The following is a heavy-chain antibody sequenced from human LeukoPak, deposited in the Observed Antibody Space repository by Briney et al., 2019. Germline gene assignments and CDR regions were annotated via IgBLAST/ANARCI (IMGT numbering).Heavy chain of an antibody. D-gene: IGHD3-22*01. CDR1: GGSISSGGYY. CDR3: ARGVDSSGYSSYYFDY. J-gene: IGHJ4*02. Sequence: SETLSLTCTVSGGSISSGGYYWSWIRQHPGKGLEWIGYIYYSGSTYYNPSLKSRVTISVDTSKNQFSLKLSSVTAADTAVYYCARGVDSSGYSSYYFDYWGQGTLVTDSS. V-gene: IGHV4-31*03. CDR2: IYYSGST.